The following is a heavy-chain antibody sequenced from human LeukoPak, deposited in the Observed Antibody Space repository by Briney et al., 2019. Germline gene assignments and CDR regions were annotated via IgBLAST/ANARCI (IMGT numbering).Heavy chain of an antibody. D-gene: IGHD2-2*01. CDR2: IWYDGSNK. J-gene: IGHJ4*02. Sequence: GGSLRLSCAASGFTFSSYGMHWVRQAPGKGLEWVAVIWYDGSNKYYADSVKGRFTISRDNSKNTLYLQMNSLRAEDTAVYYCARGKYRLLPVPPPDYWGQGTLVTVSS. CDR3: ARGKYRLLPVPPPDY. CDR1: GFTFSSYG. V-gene: IGHV3-33*01.